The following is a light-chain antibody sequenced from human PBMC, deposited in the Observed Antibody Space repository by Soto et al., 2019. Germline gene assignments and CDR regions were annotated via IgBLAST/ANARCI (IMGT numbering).Light chain of an antibody. Sequence: EVLMTPSLSALSVSPGEKVTLSCRGIQLVRGSPVAWYPQRPGEAPTLPTFGASIRATGIPARFSGDGSETEFTLTVSSLQSADFAVYYCQQYSDGPPWRVGQGTKVDI. CDR3: QQYSDGPPWR. V-gene: IGKV3-15*01. CDR2: GAS. J-gene: IGKJ1*01. CDR1: QLVRGS.